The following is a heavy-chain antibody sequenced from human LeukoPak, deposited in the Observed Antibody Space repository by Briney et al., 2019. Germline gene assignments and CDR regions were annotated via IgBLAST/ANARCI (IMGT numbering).Heavy chain of an antibody. CDR2: INPSGGST. V-gene: IGHV1-46*01. CDR1: GYTFTSYY. Sequence: GASVKVSCKASGYTFTSYYMHWVRQAPGQGLEWMGIINPSGGSTSYAQKFQGRVTMTRDTSTSTVYMELSSLRSEDTAVYYCARDLYCSSTSCYKALDYWGQGTLVTVSS. CDR3: ARDLYCSSTSCYKALDY. J-gene: IGHJ4*02. D-gene: IGHD2-2*02.